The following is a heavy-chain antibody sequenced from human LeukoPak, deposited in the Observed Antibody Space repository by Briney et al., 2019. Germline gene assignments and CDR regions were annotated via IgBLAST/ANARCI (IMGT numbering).Heavy chain of an antibody. Sequence: WETLSLTCTVSGGSISSYYWSWIRQPPGKGLEWIGYIYYSGSTNYNPSLKSRVTISVDTSKNQFSLKLSSVTAADTAVYYCARGGSGGDRSAFDYWGQGTLVTVSS. CDR2: IYYSGST. CDR3: ARGGSGGDRSAFDY. CDR1: GGSISSYY. J-gene: IGHJ4*02. D-gene: IGHD2-21*02. V-gene: IGHV4-59*01.